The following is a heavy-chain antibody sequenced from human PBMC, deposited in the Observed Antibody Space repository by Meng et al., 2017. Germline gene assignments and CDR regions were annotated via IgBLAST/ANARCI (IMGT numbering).Heavy chain of an antibody. CDR1: VFTVSSNY. CDR2: IWYDGSNK. D-gene: IGHD1-26*01. J-gene: IGHJ3*02. Sequence: VRVGGWGGGLIKLGGSLRLSCAASVFTVSSNYMSWVRQAPGKGLEWVAVIWYDGSNKYYADSVKGRFTISRDNSKNTLYLQMNSLRAEDTAVYYCAREGWELRDAFDIWGQGTMVTVSS. CDR3: AREGWELRDAFDI. V-gene: IGHV3-33*08.